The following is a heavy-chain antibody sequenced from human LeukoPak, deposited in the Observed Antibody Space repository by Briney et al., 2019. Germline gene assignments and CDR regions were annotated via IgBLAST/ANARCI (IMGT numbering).Heavy chain of an antibody. Sequence: SVKVSCKASGGTFSSYAISWVRQAPGQGLEWMGRIIPIFDTANYAQKFQGRVTITTDESTSTAYMELSSLRSEDTAVYYCATNRDCSGGSCYPYYYYYMDVWGKGTTVTVSS. V-gene: IGHV1-69*05. CDR3: ATNRDCSGGSCYPYYYYYMDV. CDR2: IIPIFDTA. J-gene: IGHJ6*03. CDR1: GGTFSSYA. D-gene: IGHD2-15*01.